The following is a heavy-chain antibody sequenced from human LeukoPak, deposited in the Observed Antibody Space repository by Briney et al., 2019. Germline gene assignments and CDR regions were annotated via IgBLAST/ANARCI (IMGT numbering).Heavy chain of an antibody. CDR2: TSYDGSTN. V-gene: IGHV3-30*18. CDR1: GFSISNHG. Sequence: GGSLRLSCAVSGFSISNHGMQWVRQAPGKGLEWVAVTSYDGSTNYYADSVKGRFTIARDNSKNTLSLQMNSLRAEDTAVYYCAKGRIGYIPDYWGQGTLVTVSS. J-gene: IGHJ4*02. D-gene: IGHD6-13*01. CDR3: AKGRIGYIPDY.